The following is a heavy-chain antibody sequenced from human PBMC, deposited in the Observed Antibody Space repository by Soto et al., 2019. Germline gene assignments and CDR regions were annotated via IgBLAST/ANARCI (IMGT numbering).Heavy chain of an antibody. V-gene: IGHV3-23*01. Sequence: GGSLRLSCAASGFTFNSYAMNWVRQAPGKGLEWVSAISASGGSTSYADSVKGRFTISRDNSKNTLYLQMNSLRAEDTAVYYCARDSEEHDYGLFDPWGQGTLVTVSS. CDR1: GFTFNSYA. CDR2: ISASGGST. CDR3: ARDSEEHDYGLFDP. J-gene: IGHJ5*02. D-gene: IGHD4-17*01.